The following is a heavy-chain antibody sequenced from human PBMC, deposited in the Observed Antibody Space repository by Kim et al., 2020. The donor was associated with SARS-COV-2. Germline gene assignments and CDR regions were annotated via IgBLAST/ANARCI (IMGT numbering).Heavy chain of an antibody. CDR2: INTNTGNP. V-gene: IGHV7-4-1*02. Sequence: ASVKVSCKASGYTFTSYVMNWVRQAPGQGLEWMGWINTNTGNPTYAQGFTGRFVFSLDTSVTTAYLQISSLKAEDTAVYYCARDPYDYVWGSPPNYFDYWGQGTLFTVSS. CDR3: ARDPYDYVWGSPPNYFDY. D-gene: IGHD3-16*01. CDR1: GYTFTSYV. J-gene: IGHJ4*02.